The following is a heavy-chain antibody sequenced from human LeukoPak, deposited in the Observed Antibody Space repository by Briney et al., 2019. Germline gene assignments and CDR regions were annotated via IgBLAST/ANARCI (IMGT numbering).Heavy chain of an antibody. CDR2: IYYSGST. J-gene: IGHJ6*02. Sequence: MTSETLSLTCTVSGGSISSSSYYWGWIRQPPGKGLEWIGAIYYSGSTFYNPSLKSPVTISVDTSKNQFSLKLSSVTAADTAVYYCARGQQLPHYYYGMDVWGQGTTVTVSS. V-gene: IGHV4-39*07. CDR1: GGSISSSSYY. CDR3: ARGQQLPHYYYGMDV. D-gene: IGHD6-13*01.